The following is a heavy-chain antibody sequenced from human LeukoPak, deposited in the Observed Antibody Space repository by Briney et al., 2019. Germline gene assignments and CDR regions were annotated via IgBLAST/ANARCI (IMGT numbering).Heavy chain of an antibody. CDR3: ARGTCLASTYDY. V-gene: IGHV1-69*06. CDR2: IIPIFGTA. Sequence: ASVKVSCKASGGTFSSYAFSWVRQAPGQGLEWMGGIIPIFGTANYAQKFQDRVTITADKSTSTAYMELSSLRSEDTAVYFCARGTCLASTYDYWGQGTLITVT. CDR1: GGTFSSYA. D-gene: IGHD2/OR15-2a*01. J-gene: IGHJ4*02.